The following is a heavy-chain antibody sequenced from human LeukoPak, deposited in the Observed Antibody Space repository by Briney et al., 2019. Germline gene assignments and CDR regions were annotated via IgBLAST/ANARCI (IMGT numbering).Heavy chain of an antibody. CDR2: IYHSGST. D-gene: IGHD6-19*01. Sequence: SETLSLTCTVSGYSISSGYYWGWIRQPPGKGLEWIGSIYHSGSTYYNPSLKSRVTISVDTSKNQFSLQLNSVTPEDTAVYYCARVQGLMGRIAVADPFDYWGQGTLVTVSS. V-gene: IGHV4-38-2*02. CDR3: ARVQGLMGRIAVADPFDY. CDR1: GYSISSGYY. J-gene: IGHJ4*02.